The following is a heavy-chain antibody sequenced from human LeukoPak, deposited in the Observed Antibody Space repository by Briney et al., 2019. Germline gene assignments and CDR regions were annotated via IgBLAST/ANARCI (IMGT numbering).Heavy chain of an antibody. Sequence: GGSLRLSCAASGFVFSDYGMHWVRQAPGKGLEWVAFVRYDGSNEYYADSMKGRFTISRDNSKNTLYLQMNSLRAEDTAVYYCAKDSHIWGQGTMVTVSS. J-gene: IGHJ3*02. V-gene: IGHV3-30*02. CDR3: AKDSHI. CDR1: GFVFSDYG. CDR2: VRYDGSNE.